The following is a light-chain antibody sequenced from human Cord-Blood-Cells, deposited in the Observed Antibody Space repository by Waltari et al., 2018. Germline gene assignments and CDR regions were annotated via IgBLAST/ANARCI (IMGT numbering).Light chain of an antibody. Sequence: DIVMTPSPDSLAVSLGERATIHCKSSPSVLYSSNNKNYLAWYQQKPGQPPKLLMYWASTRESGVPDRVSGSGSGTDFTLTISSLQAEDVAVYYCQQYYSTPYSFGQGTKLEIK. CDR2: WAS. CDR3: QQYYSTPYS. J-gene: IGKJ2*03. V-gene: IGKV4-1*01. CDR1: PSVLYSSNNKNY.